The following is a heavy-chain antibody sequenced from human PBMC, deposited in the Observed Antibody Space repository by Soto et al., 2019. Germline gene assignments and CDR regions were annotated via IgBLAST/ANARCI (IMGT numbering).Heavy chain of an antibody. D-gene: IGHD6-6*01. CDR1: GFTLTNYA. J-gene: IGHJ4*02. Sequence: QVQLVESGGGVVPPGRSLRLSCAASGFTLTNYAMHWVRQPPGKGLEWLGVIPDDGDNKYYADSVKGRLTISRDTSNNTLYLQLNSLRPEDTAVYYCARDRYSSSTLFDYWGKGTLVTVSS. V-gene: IGHV3-30-3*01. CDR3: ARDRYSSSTLFDY. CDR2: IPDDGDNK.